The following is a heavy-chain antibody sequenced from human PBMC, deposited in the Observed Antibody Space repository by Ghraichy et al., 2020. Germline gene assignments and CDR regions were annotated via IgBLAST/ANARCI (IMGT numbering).Heavy chain of an antibody. Sequence: GGSLRLSCAASGFSFSNAWMHWVRQAPGKGLVWVSRIYSDGSGAIYADSVRGRFTISRENAKSTVYLQMDSLRDDDTAVYYCARDVAYSFHHWGQGTLVTVSS. V-gene: IGHV3-74*01. J-gene: IGHJ1*01. CDR1: GFSFSNAW. CDR3: ARDVAYSFHH. D-gene: IGHD2-15*01. CDR2: IYSDGSGA.